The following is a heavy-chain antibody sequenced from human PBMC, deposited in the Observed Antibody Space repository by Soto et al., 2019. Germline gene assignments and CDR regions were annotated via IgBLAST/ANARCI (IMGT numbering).Heavy chain of an antibody. CDR3: ARDQIEAAAGIRYYYGMDV. D-gene: IGHD6-13*01. Sequence: GASVKVSCKASGGTFSSYAISWVRQAPGQGLEWMGGIIPIFGTANYAQKFQGRVTITADKSTSTAYMELSSLRSEDTAVYHCARDQIEAAAGIRYYYGMDVWGQGTTVTVSS. J-gene: IGHJ6*02. CDR2: IIPIFGTA. V-gene: IGHV1-69*06. CDR1: GGTFSSYA.